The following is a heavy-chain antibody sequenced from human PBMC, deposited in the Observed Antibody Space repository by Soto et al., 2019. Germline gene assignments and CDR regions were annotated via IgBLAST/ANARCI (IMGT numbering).Heavy chain of an antibody. CDR3: AGRPWGEGVKYGNGFDP. CDR1: GFTFSSYG. D-gene: IGHD3-16*01. Sequence: PGGSLRLSCAASGFTFSSYGMRWVRQAPGKGLEWVSAISGLGGTTNYAESVKGRFTISRDNSKNTVYLQMNSLRADDTALYYCAGRPWGEGVKYGNGFDPWGQGTLVT. CDR2: ISGLGGTT. V-gene: IGHV3-23*01. J-gene: IGHJ5*02.